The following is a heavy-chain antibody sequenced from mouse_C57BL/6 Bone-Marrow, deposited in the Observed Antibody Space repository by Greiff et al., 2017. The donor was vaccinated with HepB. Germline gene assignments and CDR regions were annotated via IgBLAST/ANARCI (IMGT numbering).Heavy chain of an antibody. CDR3: ARSESTTVASYYFDY. CDR1: GYTFTDYN. J-gene: IGHJ2*01. V-gene: IGHV1-18*01. CDR2: INPNNGGT. D-gene: IGHD1-1*01. Sequence: EVQLQQSGPELVKPGASVKIPCKASGYTFTDYNMDWVKQSHGKSLEWIGDINPNNGGTIYNQKFKGKATLTVDKSSSTAYMDLRSLTSEDTAVYYCARSESTTVASYYFDYWGQGTTLTVSS.